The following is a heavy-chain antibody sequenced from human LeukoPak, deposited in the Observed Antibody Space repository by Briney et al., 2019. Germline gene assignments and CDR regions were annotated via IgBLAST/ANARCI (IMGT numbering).Heavy chain of an antibody. CDR2: FYTSGNS. CDR3: ARDTWISPNWFDP. CDR1: GGSISTYY. D-gene: IGHD5-12*01. J-gene: IGHJ5*02. V-gene: IGHV4-4*07. Sequence: SETLSLTCSVSGGSISTYYWSWIRQPAGKGLEWIGRFYTSGNSYYNPSLKSRVTMSVDTSKNQFSLKLSSVTAADTAVYYCARDTWISPNWFDPWGQGTLVTVSS.